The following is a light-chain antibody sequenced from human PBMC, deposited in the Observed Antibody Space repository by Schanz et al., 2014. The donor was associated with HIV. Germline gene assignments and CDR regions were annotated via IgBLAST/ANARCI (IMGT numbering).Light chain of an antibody. CDR2: AAS. CDR3: QQSYSTPHT. J-gene: IGKJ2*01. Sequence: DIQMTQSPSSVSASVGDRVTITCRASQGISSWLAWYQQKPGKAPKLLIYAASSLQSGVPSRFNGSGSGRDFTLTISSLHPEDSATYYCQQSYSTPHTFGQGTKLDIQ. V-gene: IGKV1-12*01. CDR1: QGISSW.